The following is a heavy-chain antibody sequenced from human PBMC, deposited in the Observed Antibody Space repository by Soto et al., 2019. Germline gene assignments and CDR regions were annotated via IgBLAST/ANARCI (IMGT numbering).Heavy chain of an antibody. Sequence: SSETLSLTCAVSGGSISSGGYSWSWIRQPPGKGLEWIGYIYHSGSTYYNPSLKSRVTISVDRSKNQFSLKLSSVTAADTAVYYCARGLRKRYDSSGYYQVSHAFDIWGQGTMVTVSS. J-gene: IGHJ3*02. V-gene: IGHV4-30-2*01. CDR1: GGSISSGGYS. D-gene: IGHD3-22*01. CDR3: ARGLRKRYDSSGYYQVSHAFDI. CDR2: IYHSGST.